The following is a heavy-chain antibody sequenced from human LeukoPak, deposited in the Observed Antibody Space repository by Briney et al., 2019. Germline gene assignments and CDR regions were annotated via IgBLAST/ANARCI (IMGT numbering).Heavy chain of an antibody. CDR2: ISGSGRTI. CDR1: GFTFSSYS. Sequence: GGSLRLSCAASGFTFSSYSMNWVRQAPGKGLEWVSSISGSGRTIYIADSVKGRFNISRDSAKNSLYLHMNTLRVEDTALYYCARGGGSITMTHWGQGTLATVS. V-gene: IGHV3-48*04. J-gene: IGHJ4*02. CDR3: ARGGGSITMTH. D-gene: IGHD3-22*01.